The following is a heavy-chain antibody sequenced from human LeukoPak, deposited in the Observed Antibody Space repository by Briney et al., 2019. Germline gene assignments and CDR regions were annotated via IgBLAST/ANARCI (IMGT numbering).Heavy chain of an antibody. J-gene: IGHJ4*02. CDR2: ISGSGGST. V-gene: IGHV3-23*01. CDR3: AKEKPTVTTVDY. D-gene: IGHD4-17*01. Sequence: MTWVRQAPGKGLEWVSAISGSGGSTYYADSVKGRFTISRDNSKNTLYLQMNSLRAEDTAVYYCAKEKPTVTTVDYWGQGTLVTVSS.